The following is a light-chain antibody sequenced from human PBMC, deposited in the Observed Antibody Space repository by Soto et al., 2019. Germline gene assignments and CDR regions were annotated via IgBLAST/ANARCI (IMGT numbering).Light chain of an antibody. CDR2: GAS. CDR3: QQYDTSPPLYT. J-gene: IGKJ2*01. Sequence: EIVLTQSPATLSLSPGERATLSCRASQTVDSVYLAWYQQKPGQPPRLLIYGASTRAAGIPKRFSGSGSGTDFTLTISRVEPEDFVVYYCQQYDTSPPLYTFGQGTNLEIK. CDR1: QTVDSVY. V-gene: IGKV3-20*01.